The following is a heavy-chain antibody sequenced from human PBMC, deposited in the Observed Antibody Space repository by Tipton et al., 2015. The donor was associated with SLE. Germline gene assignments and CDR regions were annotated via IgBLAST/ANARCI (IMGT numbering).Heavy chain of an antibody. Sequence: SLRLSCAASGFTFSSYAMHWVRQAPGKGLEWVSYISSSGSTIYYADSVKGRFTISRDNAKNSLYLQMNSLRAEDTAVYYCAREGIYGAFDIWGQGTMVTVSS. V-gene: IGHV3-48*03. D-gene: IGHD3-16*01. CDR2: ISSSGSTI. CDR1: GFTFSSYA. J-gene: IGHJ3*02. CDR3: AREGIYGAFDI.